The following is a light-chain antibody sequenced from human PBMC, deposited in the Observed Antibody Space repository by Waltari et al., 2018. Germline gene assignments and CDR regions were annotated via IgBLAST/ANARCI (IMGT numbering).Light chain of an antibody. CDR2: HAS. CDR1: QSICIY. CDR3: QNYERLPAT. J-gene: IGKJ1*01. V-gene: IGKV3-20*01. Sequence: EIVLTQSPGTLSLSPGERATLSCRASQSICIYLAWYQQKSGQAPRLLIYHASSRATGIPDRFSGSGSGTDFSLTISRLEPEDFAVYYCQNYERLPATFGQGTKVEIK.